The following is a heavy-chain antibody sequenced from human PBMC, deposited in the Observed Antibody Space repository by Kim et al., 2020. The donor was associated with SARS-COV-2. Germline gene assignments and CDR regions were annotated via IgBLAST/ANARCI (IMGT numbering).Heavy chain of an antibody. CDR2: ISAYNGNT. CDR3: ARIGRVSYYYDSSGYPY. J-gene: IGHJ4*02. Sequence: GSVKVSCKASGYTFTSYGISWVRQAPGQGLEWMGWISAYNGNTNYAQKLQGRVTMTTDTSTSTAYMELRSLRSDDTAVYYCARIGRVSYYYDSSGYPYWGQGTLVTVSS. V-gene: IGHV1-18*01. D-gene: IGHD3-22*01. CDR1: GYTFTSYG.